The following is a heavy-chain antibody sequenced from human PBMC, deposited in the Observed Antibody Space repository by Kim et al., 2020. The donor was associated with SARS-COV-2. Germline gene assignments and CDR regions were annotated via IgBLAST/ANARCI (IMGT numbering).Heavy chain of an antibody. CDR2: IWYDGSNK. CDR1: GFTFSSYA. Sequence: GGSLRLSCAASGFTFSSYAMHWVRQAPGKGLEWVAVIWYDGSNKYYADSVKGRFTISRDNSKNTLYLQMNSLRAEDTAVNYCAKGYDFWSGYPMNYYYYG. CDR3: AKGYDFWSGYPMNYYYYG. V-gene: IGHV3-33*06. J-gene: IGHJ6*01. D-gene: IGHD3-3*01.